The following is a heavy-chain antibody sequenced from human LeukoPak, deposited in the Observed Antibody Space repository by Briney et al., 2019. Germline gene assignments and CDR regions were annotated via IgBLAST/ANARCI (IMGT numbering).Heavy chain of an antibody. Sequence: GRSLRLSCAASGFTFSSYGMHWVRQAPGKGLEWVAVISYDGSNKYYADSVKGRFTISRDNSKNTLYLQMNSLRAEDTAVYYCATFALRGVIITIRYSSGWDVDYWGQGTLVTVSS. CDR1: GFTFSSYG. V-gene: IGHV3-30*03. CDR3: ATFALRGVIITIRYSSGWDVDY. CDR2: ISYDGSNK. J-gene: IGHJ4*02. D-gene: IGHD3-10*01.